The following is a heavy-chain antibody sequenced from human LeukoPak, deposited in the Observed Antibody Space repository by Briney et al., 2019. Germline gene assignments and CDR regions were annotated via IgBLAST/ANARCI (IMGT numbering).Heavy chain of an antibody. J-gene: IGHJ6*02. D-gene: IGHD1-26*01. CDR2: IKQDGSEK. CDR1: GFTFSSYW. Sequence: GGSLRLSSAASGFTFSSYWMSWVRQAPGKGLEWVANIKQDGSEKYYVDSVKGRFTISRDNAKNSLYLQMNSLRAEDTAVYYCARCAGVGATLTYYYYYGMDVWGQGTTVTVSS. V-gene: IGHV3-7*01. CDR3: ARCAGVGATLTYYYYYGMDV.